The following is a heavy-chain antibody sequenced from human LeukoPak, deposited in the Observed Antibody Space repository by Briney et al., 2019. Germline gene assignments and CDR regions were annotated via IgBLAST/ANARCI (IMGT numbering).Heavy chain of an antibody. CDR3: ARDDGRVITDSYFDY. CDR1: GFTLSSYS. V-gene: IGHV3-30*04. J-gene: IGHJ4*02. CDR2: ISSDGNNK. Sequence: PGGSLRLSCAASGFTLSSYSIHWVRQAPGMGLEWVAVISSDGNNKYYADSVKGRFTVSRDNSKNTLSLQMDNLRPEDTAVYYCARDDGRVITDSYFDYWGQGTLVFVSS. D-gene: IGHD1-14*01.